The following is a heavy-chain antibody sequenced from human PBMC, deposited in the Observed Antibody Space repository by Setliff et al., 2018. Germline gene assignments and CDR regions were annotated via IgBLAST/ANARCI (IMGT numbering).Heavy chain of an antibody. J-gene: IGHJ4*02. CDR1: GGSISTYY. V-gene: IGHV4-59*01. CDR3: ARGGTFSYFDY. Sequence: PSETLSLTCTVSGGSISTYYWSWIRQPPGKGLEWIGYVYYSGIANYSPSLKSRLTISVDTSKNQFSLKLRSVTAADTAVYYCARGGTFSYFDYWGQGTPVTVSS. D-gene: IGHD5-12*01. CDR2: VYYSGIA.